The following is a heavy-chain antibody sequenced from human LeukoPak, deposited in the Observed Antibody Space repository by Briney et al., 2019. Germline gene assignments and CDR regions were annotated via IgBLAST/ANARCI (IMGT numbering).Heavy chain of an antibody. Sequence: SETLSLTCTVSNDSFSSSYWSWIRQPPGKGLEWIGYIYYRGATNYNPSLKSRVTISVDTSKNQFSLKLSSVTAADTAVYSCARGSVRGEFDPWGQGTLVTVSS. V-gene: IGHV4-59*01. CDR1: NDSFSSSY. CDR3: ARGSVRGEFDP. CDR2: IYYRGAT. D-gene: IGHD3-10*01. J-gene: IGHJ5*02.